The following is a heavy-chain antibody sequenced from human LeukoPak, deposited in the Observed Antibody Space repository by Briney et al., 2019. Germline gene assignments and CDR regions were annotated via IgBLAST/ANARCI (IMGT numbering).Heavy chain of an antibody. D-gene: IGHD3-3*01. V-gene: IGHV4-30-2*01. CDR1: GGSISSGGYY. Sequence: SETLSLTCTVSGGSISSGGYYWSWIRQPPGKGLEWIGYIYHSGSTYYNPSLKSRVTISVDRSKNQFSLKLSSVTAADTAVYYCATTNDFWSGYYLTPAGGFTFDIWGQGTMVTVSS. CDR3: ATTNDFWSGYYLTPAGGFTFDI. J-gene: IGHJ3*02. CDR2: IYHSGST.